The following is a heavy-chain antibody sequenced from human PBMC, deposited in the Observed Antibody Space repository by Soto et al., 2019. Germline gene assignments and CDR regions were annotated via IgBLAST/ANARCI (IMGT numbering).Heavy chain of an antibody. V-gene: IGHV3-21*01. CDR1: GFTFRSFT. CDR3: TRDASRDSSARGWFDP. J-gene: IGHJ5*02. CDR2: ISSNSAYI. Sequence: GGSLRLSCAASGFTFRSFTMNWVRQAPGKGLEWVSTISSNSAYIYHTDALRGRFTISRDNAKNSLHLQMNSLRAEDTAVYYCTRDASRDSSARGWFDPWGPGTLVTVSS. D-gene: IGHD6-13*01.